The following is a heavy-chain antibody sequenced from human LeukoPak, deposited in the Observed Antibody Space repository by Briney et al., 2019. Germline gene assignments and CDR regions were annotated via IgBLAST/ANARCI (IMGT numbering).Heavy chain of an antibody. Sequence: PSETLSLTCTVSGGSISSSSYYWGWIRQPPGKGLEWIGSIYYSGSTYYNPSLESRVTISVDTSKNQFSLKLSSVTAADTAVYYCARGRADNIVVVPAAKYYFDYWGQGTLVTVSS. CDR2: IYYSGST. CDR3: ARGRADNIVVVPAAKYYFDY. V-gene: IGHV4-39*07. CDR1: GGSISSSSYY. D-gene: IGHD2-2*01. J-gene: IGHJ4*02.